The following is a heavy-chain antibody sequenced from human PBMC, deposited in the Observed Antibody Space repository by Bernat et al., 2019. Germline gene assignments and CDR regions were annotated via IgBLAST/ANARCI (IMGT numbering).Heavy chain of an antibody. J-gene: IGHJ4*02. CDR1: GFTFSSYG. V-gene: IGHV3-33*01. CDR2: IWYDGSNK. CDR3: ARDHRFRSTSCSVGY. Sequence: QVQLVESGGGVVQPGRSLRLSCAASGFTFSSYGMHWVRQAPGKGLEWVAVIWYDGSNKYYADSVKGRFTISRDNSKNTLYLQMNSLRAEDTAVYYCARDHRFRSTSCSVGYWGQGTLVTVSS. D-gene: IGHD2-2*01.